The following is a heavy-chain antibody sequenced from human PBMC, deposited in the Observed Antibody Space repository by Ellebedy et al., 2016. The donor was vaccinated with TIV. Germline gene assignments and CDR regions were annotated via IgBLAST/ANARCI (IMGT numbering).Heavy chain of an antibody. V-gene: IGHV4-59*01. CDR3: ATERLSAFDI. Sequence: SETLSLTXTVSGGSISSYYWSWIRQPPGKGLEWIGYIYYSGSTNYNPSLKSRVTISVDTSKNQFSLKLSSVTAADTAVYYCATERLSAFDIWGQGTMVTVSS. D-gene: IGHD2/OR15-2a*01. J-gene: IGHJ3*02. CDR2: IYYSGST. CDR1: GGSISSYY.